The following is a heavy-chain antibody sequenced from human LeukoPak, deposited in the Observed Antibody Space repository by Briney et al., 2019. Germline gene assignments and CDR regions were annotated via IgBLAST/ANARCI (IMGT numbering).Heavy chain of an antibody. V-gene: IGHV3-23*01. D-gene: IGHD6-13*01. CDR1: GFTFSSYA. CDR3: AKDLYSGYSSRGVFDY. CDR2: VSGSGSGSTT. Sequence: GGSLRLSCAASGFTFSSYAMSWVRQAPGKGLEWVSAVSGSGSGSTTFYADSVKGRFTISRDNSKKTLYLQMNSLRAEDTALYYCAKDLYSGYSSRGVFDYWGQGTLVTVSS. J-gene: IGHJ4*02.